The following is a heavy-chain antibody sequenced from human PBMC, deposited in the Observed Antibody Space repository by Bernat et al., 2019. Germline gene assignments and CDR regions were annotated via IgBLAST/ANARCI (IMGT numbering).Heavy chain of an antibody. Sequence: EVQLVESGGGLVQPGGSLRLSCAASGFTFSSYSMNWVRQAPGKGLEWVSYTSSSSSTIYYADSVKGRFTISRDNAKNSLYPQMNSLRDEDTAVYYCAREGGRARGDYWGQGTLVTVSS. J-gene: IGHJ4*02. D-gene: IGHD3-10*01. V-gene: IGHV3-48*02. CDR1: GFTFSSYS. CDR2: TSSSSSTI. CDR3: AREGGRARGDY.